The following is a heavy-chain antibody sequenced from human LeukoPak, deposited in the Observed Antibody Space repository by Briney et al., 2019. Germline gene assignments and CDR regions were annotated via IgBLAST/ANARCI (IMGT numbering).Heavy chain of an antibody. V-gene: IGHV4-39*01. D-gene: IGHD4/OR15-4a*01. CDR2: IYYSGST. J-gene: IGHJ4*02. CDR1: GASISGSTYY. CDR3: ARRVPGHYYFDY. Sequence: SETLSLTCTVSGASISGSTYYWGWIRQPPGKGLEWIGSIYYSGSTYYSPSLKSRVTISVDTSKNQLSLKLSSVTAADTAVYYCARRVPGHYYFDYWGQGTLVTVSS.